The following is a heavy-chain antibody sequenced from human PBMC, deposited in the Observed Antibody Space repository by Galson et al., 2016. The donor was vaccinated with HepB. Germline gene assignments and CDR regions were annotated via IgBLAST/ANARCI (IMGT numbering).Heavy chain of an antibody. CDR2: IFHTGDT. CDR3: AKGERALGLAS. CDR1: GDSIITNRW. J-gene: IGHJ5*02. V-gene: IGHV4-4*02. Sequence: SETLSLTCTVSGDSIITNRWWNWVRQAPGKGLEWIGEIFHTGDTKYNPSLKSRVTMSVDSSNNQFFLRLNSLTAADTARYYCAKGERALGLASWGQGTLLTVSA. D-gene: IGHD3-3*02.